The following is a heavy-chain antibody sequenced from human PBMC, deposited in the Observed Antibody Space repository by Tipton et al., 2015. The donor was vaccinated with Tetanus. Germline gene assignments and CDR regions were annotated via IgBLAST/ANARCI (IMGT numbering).Heavy chain of an antibody. CDR2: IYSSGDT. Sequence: LRLSCTVSSVSIAYNTNYWGWIRQPPGKGLEWIGSIYSSGDTYSNPSLKSRVTMSVDTSRNQFSLRLSSVTAADTAEYYCARHNSGYFTFFDSWGQGILVTVSS. J-gene: IGHJ4*02. CDR1: SVSIAYNTNY. D-gene: IGHD3-3*01. V-gene: IGHV4-39*01. CDR3: ARHNSGYFTFFDS.